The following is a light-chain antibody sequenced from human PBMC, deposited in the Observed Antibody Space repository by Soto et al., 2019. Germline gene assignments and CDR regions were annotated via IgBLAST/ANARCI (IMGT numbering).Light chain of an antibody. J-gene: IGKJ2*01. CDR2: GAS. CDR3: QQSFSTPQL. Sequence: DIQVTQSPSSLSASVGDRVSITCRASQNINKYLNWYQQKPGKAPEVRIYGASSLQSGIPSRFSGSGSGTECTLTITSLRPEDFATFYCQQSFSTPQLFGQGTKLEI. CDR1: QNINKY. V-gene: IGKV1-39*01.